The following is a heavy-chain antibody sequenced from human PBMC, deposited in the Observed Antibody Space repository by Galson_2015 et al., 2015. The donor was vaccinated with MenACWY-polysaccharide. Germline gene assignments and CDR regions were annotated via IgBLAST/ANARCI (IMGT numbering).Heavy chain of an antibody. CDR3: ALIMITFGGFANLDAFEV. J-gene: IGHJ3*01. CDR1: GFSLSTSDVG. CDR2: IYWDNDK. V-gene: IGHV2-5*02. D-gene: IGHD3-16*01. Sequence: PALVNPTQPLALPCTFSGFSLSTSDVGVAWVRQPPGKALEWLAIIYWDNDKRYSPSLRSRLTITKDTSKNQVVLIMSNMDPVETATYYCALIMITFGGFANLDAFEVWGQGTMVTVSS.